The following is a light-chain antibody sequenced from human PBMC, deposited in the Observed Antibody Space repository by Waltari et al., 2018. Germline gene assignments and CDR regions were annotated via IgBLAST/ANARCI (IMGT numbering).Light chain of an antibody. V-gene: IGLV2-14*01. CDR2: EVT. CDR3: SSYSTTFTVL. CDR1: SNDVGAHNL. J-gene: IGLJ3*02. Sequence: QSALTQPASVSGSLGQSISISCAGTSNDVGAHNLVSWYQQYPGRAPKLVIYEVTNRPSGIFSRFSGSKSGNTASLTISGLQSEDEAECFCSSYSTTFTVLFGGGTKVTVL.